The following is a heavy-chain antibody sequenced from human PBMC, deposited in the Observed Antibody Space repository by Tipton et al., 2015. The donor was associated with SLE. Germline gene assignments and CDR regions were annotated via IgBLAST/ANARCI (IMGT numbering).Heavy chain of an antibody. D-gene: IGHD7-27*01. CDR3: ARDGKTGGYYYYYYMDV. Sequence: TLSLTCTVSGGSISSSSYYWGWIRQSPGKGREWIGSIYYSGTTYYNPSLKSRVTISVDTSKNQFSLRLRSATAAATAVYYCARDGKTGGYYYYYYMDVWGKGTTVTVSS. CDR2: IYYSGTT. V-gene: IGHV4-39*07. J-gene: IGHJ6*03. CDR1: GGSISSSSYY.